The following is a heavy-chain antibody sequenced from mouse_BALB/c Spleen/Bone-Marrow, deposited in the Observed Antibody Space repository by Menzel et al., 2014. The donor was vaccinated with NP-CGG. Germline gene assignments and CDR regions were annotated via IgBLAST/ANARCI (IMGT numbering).Heavy chain of an antibody. D-gene: IGHD1-1*01. Sequence: EVQLQQSGPEPVKPGASVKISCEASGYSFTGYFMNWVMQSHGKSLEWIGRINPYNGDTFYNQKFKGKATLTVDKSSSTAHMELRSLASEDSAVYYCARSGYYGSSYFDYWGQGTTLTVSS. V-gene: IGHV1-20*02. J-gene: IGHJ2*01. CDR3: ARSGYYGSSYFDY. CDR1: GYSFTGYF. CDR2: INPYNGDT.